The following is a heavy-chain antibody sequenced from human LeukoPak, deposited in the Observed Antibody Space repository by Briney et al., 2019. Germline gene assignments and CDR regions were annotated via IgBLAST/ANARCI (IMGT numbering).Heavy chain of an antibody. CDR3: ARESYGDYYFDW. Sequence: PGGSLRLSCAASGFAFRNFAMHWVRQAPGKGLEWVAVISKDGSKKYYADSVKGRFTISRDNSKNTLYLQMNSLGAEDTAMYSCARESYGDYYFDWWGQGTLVTVSS. CDR1: GFAFRNFA. V-gene: IGHV3-30-3*01. D-gene: IGHD4-17*01. J-gene: IGHJ4*02. CDR2: ISKDGSKK.